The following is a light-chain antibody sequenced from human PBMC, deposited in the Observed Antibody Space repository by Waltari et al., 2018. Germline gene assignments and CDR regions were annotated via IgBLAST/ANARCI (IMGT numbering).Light chain of an antibody. CDR3: QSADTSGTYVV. CDR2: KDS. CDR1: ALPNQY. Sequence: SYELTQPPSVSLYPGQTARITCSGDALPNQYAYWYQQKAGQAPVVVIHKDSERPSGIPERFSGSSSGTTVTLTISEVQAEDEADYYCQSADTSGTYVVFGGGTKLTVL. V-gene: IGLV3-25*03. J-gene: IGLJ2*01.